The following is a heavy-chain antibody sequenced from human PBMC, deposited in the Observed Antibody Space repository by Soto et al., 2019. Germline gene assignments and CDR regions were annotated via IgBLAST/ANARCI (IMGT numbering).Heavy chain of an antibody. CDR3: ARGGETYYDFWSGFSPIDY. Sequence: QVQLQESGPGLVKPSETLSLTCTVSGGSISTYYWSWIRQSPGKGLEWIGYIFYSDNTNYSPSLRSRVTISVDTSKSQFSLKLTSVTAADTAVYYCARGGETYYDFWSGFSPIDYWGQGALVTVSS. CDR2: IFYSDNT. V-gene: IGHV4-59*01. D-gene: IGHD3-3*01. CDR1: GGSISTYY. J-gene: IGHJ4*02.